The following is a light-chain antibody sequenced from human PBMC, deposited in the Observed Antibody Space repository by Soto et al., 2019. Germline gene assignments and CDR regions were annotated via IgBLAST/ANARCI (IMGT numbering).Light chain of an antibody. J-gene: IGKJ4*01. CDR2: RAS. CDR1: QSLSSN. V-gene: IGKV3-11*01. CDR3: QQRSKWLPFT. Sequence: EIVMTQSPATLSLSPGERATLSCRASQSLSSNLAWYQQKPGQAPRLLIFRASTRATGVPARFSGSGSGTDFTLTISRLQPEDFAVYYCQQRSKWLPFTFGRGTKVDIK.